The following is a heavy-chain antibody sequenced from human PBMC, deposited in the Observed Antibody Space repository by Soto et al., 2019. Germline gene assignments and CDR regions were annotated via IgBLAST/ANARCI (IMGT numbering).Heavy chain of an antibody. CDR2: IKEDASEK. V-gene: IGHV3-7*01. CDR1: GFTFSRYW. J-gene: IGHJ4*02. CDR3: SRDVVVGAKSLNY. Sequence: EVQLVESGGGLVQPGGSLRLSCAASGFTFSRYWMTWVRQAPGKGLEWVANIKEDASEKHYVDSARGRFTISRDNAKNSLYLQINSLRVEDTAVYFCSRDVVVGAKSLNYWGQGTLVTVSS. D-gene: IGHD2-15*01.